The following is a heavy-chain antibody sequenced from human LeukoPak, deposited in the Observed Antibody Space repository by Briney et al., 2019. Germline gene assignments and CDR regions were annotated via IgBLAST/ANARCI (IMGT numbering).Heavy chain of an antibody. CDR2: INHSGRT. CDR1: GGSFSGYY. CDR3: AKPTWVISDNWFDP. V-gene: IGHV4-34*01. J-gene: IGHJ5*02. D-gene: IGHD4-23*01. Sequence: PSETLSLTCAVYGGSFSGYYWSWIRQPPGKGLEWIGEINHSGRTNYNPSLKSRVTISLDTSTNQFSLKLSAVTPPHTALYICAKPTWVISDNWFDPGGQGTLVTVSS.